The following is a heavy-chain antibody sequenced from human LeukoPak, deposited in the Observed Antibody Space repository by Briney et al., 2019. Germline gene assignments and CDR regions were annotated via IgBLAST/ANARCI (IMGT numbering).Heavy chain of an antibody. Sequence: GRSLRVSCVASGFTFHRYKIQWVRQVLGKGLDWVADISFDGSVKQYADSVRGRFTISRDNSQNSVYLEMNSLRVEDTAAYYCARELVSEQSGFDYWGQGTLVTVSS. CDR3: ARELVSEQSGFDY. V-gene: IGHV3-30-3*01. CDR1: GFTFHRYK. CDR2: ISFDGSVK. D-gene: IGHD1/OR15-1a*01. J-gene: IGHJ4*02.